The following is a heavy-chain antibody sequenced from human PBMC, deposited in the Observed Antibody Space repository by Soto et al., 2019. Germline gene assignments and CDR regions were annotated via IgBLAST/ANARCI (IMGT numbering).Heavy chain of an antibody. D-gene: IGHD3-3*01. CDR3: ARWGGGDFCLDY. CDR2: IYYSGST. J-gene: IGHJ4*02. Sequence: QVQLQESGPGLVKPSQTLSLTCTVSGGSISSGGYYWSWIRQHPGKGLEWIGNIYYSGSTYYNPSLKSRVTIYVDTSKNQFSMKLRSVTGAETAVYCCARWGGGDFCLDYWGQGTLVTVSS. V-gene: IGHV4-31*03. CDR1: GGSISSGGYY.